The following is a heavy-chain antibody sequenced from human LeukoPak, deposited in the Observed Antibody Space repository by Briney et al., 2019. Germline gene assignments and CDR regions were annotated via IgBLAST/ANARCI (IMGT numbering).Heavy chain of an antibody. CDR1: GDSVSSNSGS. V-gene: IGHV6-1*01. CDR3: VSGGDWGFGWYFDV. J-gene: IGHJ2*01. D-gene: IGHD7-27*01. CDR2: IYYRSRWHY. Sequence: SQTLSLTCAISGDSVSSNSGSWSWIRQSPSRGPEWLGRIYYRSRWHYEYAVSVQNRISISPDTTKNQFSLQLNSMSLDDSAVYYCVSGGDWGFGWYFDVWGRGALVTVSS.